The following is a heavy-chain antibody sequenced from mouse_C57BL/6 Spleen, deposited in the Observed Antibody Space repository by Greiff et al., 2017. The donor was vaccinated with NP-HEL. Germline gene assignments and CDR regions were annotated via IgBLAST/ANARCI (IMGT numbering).Heavy chain of an antibody. Sequence: EVKVVESGGDLVKPGGSLKLSCAASGFTFSSYGMSWVRQTPDKRLEWVATISSGGSYTYYPDSVKGRFTISRDNAKNTLYLQMSSLKSEDTAMYYCVRRGDYFDYWGQGTTLTVSS. J-gene: IGHJ2*01. V-gene: IGHV5-6*02. CDR3: VRRGDYFDY. CDR2: ISSGGSYT. CDR1: GFTFSSYG.